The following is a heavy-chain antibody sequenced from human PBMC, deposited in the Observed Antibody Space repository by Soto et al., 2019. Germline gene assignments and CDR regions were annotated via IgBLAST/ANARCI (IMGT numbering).Heavy chain of an antibody. Sequence: QVQLQQWGAGLLKPSETLSLTCAVYGGSFSGYYWSWIRQPPGKGLERIGEINHSGSTNYNPSLKSCVTLSVDTSKNQFSLKLSSVTVADTAVYYCARGRLVRGVITDFDYWGQGTLVTVSS. CDR2: INHSGST. CDR1: GGSFSGYY. D-gene: IGHD3-10*01. J-gene: IGHJ4*02. V-gene: IGHV4-34*01. CDR3: ARGRLVRGVITDFDY.